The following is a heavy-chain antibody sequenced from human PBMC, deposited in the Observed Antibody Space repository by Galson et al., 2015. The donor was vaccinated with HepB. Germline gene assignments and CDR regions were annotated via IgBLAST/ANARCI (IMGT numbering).Heavy chain of an antibody. CDR3: TTDVTMIVVVHNWSDP. J-gene: IGHJ5*02. V-gene: IGHV3-15*01. CDR2: IKSKTDGGTT. D-gene: IGHD3-22*01. CDR1: GFTFSNAW. Sequence: SLRLSCAASGFTFSNAWMSWVRQAPGKGLEWVGRIKSKTDGGTTDYAAPMKGRFTIPRDDSTNTLYLQMNSLKTEDTAVYYRTTDVTMIVVVHNWSDPWGQGTLVTVSS.